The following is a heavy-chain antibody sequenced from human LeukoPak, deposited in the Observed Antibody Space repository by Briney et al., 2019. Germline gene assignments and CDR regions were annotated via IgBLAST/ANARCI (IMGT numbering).Heavy chain of an antibody. CDR2: ISSSGSTI. D-gene: IGHD2-21*02. V-gene: IGHV3-11*01. CDR3: ARDRRHIVVVTAKNDAFDI. Sequence: PGGSLRLSCAASGFTFSDYYMSWIRQAPGKGLEWVPYISSSGSTIYYADSVKGRFTISRDNAKNSLYLQMNSLRAEDTAVYYCARDRRHIVVVTAKNDAFDIWGQGTMVTVSS. J-gene: IGHJ3*02. CDR1: GFTFSDYY.